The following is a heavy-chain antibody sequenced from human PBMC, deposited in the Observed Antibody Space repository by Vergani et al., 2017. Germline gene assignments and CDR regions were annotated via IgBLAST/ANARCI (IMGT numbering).Heavy chain of an antibody. J-gene: IGHJ4*02. Sequence: QVQLQESGPGLVKPSQTLSLTCTVSTGSISSGGYYWSWIRQHPGKGLEWIGYIAHSGSTYYNPSLQSRITMSVDTSRNQFSLNLSSVTASDTAVYYCARADHYTYYPDYWGQGTLVTVSS. CDR3: ARADHYTYYPDY. V-gene: IGHV4-31*03. CDR2: IAHSGST. CDR1: TGSISSGGYY. D-gene: IGHD2/OR15-2a*01.